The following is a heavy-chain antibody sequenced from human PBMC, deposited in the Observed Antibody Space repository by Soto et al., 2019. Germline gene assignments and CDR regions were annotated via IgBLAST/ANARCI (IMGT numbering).Heavy chain of an antibody. Sequence: SETLSLTCTVSGGSISSSSYYWGWIRQPPGKGLEWIGSIYYAGSTYYSPSLKGRVTISVDSSKNQFSLKLSSVTAADTAVYYCARGETATRRWVYYYYGMDVWGQGTTVTVSS. CDR3: ARGETATRRWVYYYYGMDV. D-gene: IGHD1-26*01. J-gene: IGHJ6*02. CDR1: GGSISSSSYY. CDR2: IYYAGST. V-gene: IGHV4-39*02.